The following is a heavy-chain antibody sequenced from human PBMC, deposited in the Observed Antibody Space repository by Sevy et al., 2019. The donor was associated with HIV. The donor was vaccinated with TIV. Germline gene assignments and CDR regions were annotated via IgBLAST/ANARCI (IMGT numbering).Heavy chain of an antibody. CDR2: ISAYNGNT. CDR1: GYTFTSYG. Sequence: ASVKVSCKASGYTFTSYGISWVRQAPGQGLEWMGWISAYNGNTNYAQKLQGRVTMTTDTSTSTAYMELRSLRSDDTAVYYCARAVVVPAAIKGDIWFDHWGQGTLVTVSS. J-gene: IGHJ5*02. CDR3: ARAVVVPAAIKGDIWFDH. V-gene: IGHV1-18*04. D-gene: IGHD2-2*01.